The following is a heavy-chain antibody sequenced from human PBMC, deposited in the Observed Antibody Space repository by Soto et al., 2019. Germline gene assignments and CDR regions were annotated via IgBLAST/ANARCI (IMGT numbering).Heavy chain of an antibody. V-gene: IGHV4-34*01. Sequence: SETLSLTCAVYGGSFSGYYCSWIRQPPGKGLEWIGEINHSGSTNYNPSLKSRVTISVDTSKNQFSLKLSSVTAADTAVYYCARERGLLWFGELSSYGMDVWGQGTTVTVS. J-gene: IGHJ6*01. CDR1: GGSFSGYY. CDR3: ARERGLLWFGELSSYGMDV. D-gene: IGHD3-10*01. CDR2: INHSGST.